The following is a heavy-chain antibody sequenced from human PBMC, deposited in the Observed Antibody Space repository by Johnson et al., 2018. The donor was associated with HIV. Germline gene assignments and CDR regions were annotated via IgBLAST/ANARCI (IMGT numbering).Heavy chain of an antibody. J-gene: IGHJ3*02. CDR1: GFTFSSYG. V-gene: IGHV3-30*19. Sequence: VQLVESGGGVVQPGGSLRLSCAASGFTFSSYGMHWVRQAPGKGLEWVACISYDGSNKYYADSVKGRFTISRDNAKNSLYLQMNSLRVEDTAVYYCASADVFDIWGQGTVVTVSS. CDR3: ASADVFDI. CDR2: ISYDGSNK.